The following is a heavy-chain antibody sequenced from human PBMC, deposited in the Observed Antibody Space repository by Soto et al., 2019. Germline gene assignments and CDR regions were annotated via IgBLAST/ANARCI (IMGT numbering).Heavy chain of an antibody. J-gene: IGHJ5*02. CDR1: GFTFDDYA. CDR2: ISWNSGSI. V-gene: IGHV3-9*01. D-gene: IGHD4-17*01. CDR3: AKGISGDYVGHWFDP. Sequence: EVQLVESGGCLVQPGRSLRLSCAASGFTFDDYAMHWVRQAPGKGLEWVSGISWNSGSIGYADSVKGRFTISRDNAKNSLYLQMNSLRAEDTALYYCAKGISGDYVGHWFDPWGQGTLVTVSS.